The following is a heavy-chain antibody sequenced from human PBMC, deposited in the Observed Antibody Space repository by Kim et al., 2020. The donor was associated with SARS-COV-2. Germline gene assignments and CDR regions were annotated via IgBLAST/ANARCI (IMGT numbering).Heavy chain of an antibody. J-gene: IGHJ3*02. CDR3: ARDDRIAAAGVAFDI. CDR1: GGSISSSSYY. CDR2: IYYSGST. V-gene: IGHV4-39*07. Sequence: SETLSLTCTVSGGSISSSSYYWGWIRQPPGKGLEWIGSIYYSGSTYYNPSLKSRVTISVDTSKNQFSLKLSSVTAADTAVYYCARDDRIAAAGVAFDIWGQGTMVTVSS. D-gene: IGHD6-13*01.